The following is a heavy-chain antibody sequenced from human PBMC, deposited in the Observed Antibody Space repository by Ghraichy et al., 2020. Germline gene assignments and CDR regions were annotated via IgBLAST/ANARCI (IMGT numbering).Heavy chain of an antibody. CDR2: INHSGST. CDR1: GGSFSGYY. D-gene: IGHD2-21*01. CDR3: ARGPPGGVVPAIHPAIPDY. Sequence: SETRSLTCAVYGGSFSGYYWCWICQPPAKGLEWIGEINHSGSTNYNQSLKSRGTITVDTSKNQCSLKLSPVTAADAAVYYCARGPPGGVVPAIHPAIPDYWCKGTLVAVSS. V-gene: IGHV4-34*01. J-gene: IGHJ4*02.